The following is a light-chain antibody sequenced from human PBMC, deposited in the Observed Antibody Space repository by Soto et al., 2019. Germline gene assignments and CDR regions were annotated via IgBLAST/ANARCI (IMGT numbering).Light chain of an antibody. CDR1: QNINSY. V-gene: IGKV1-39*01. CDR2: AAS. CDR3: QQTFNTPHT. J-gene: IGKJ2*01. Sequence: DVQLTQSPSSLSASVGDRVTITCRASQNINSYLNWYQQRPGTAPKFLIYAASSLQSGVPSRFSGSESGTHLTLIISGLQPEDSGFYFCQQTFNTPHTFGQGTKLEI.